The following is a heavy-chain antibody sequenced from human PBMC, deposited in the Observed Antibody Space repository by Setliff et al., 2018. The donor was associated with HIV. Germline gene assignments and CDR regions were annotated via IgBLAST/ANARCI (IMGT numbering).Heavy chain of an antibody. V-gene: IGHV1-18*01. D-gene: IGHD1-26*01. CDR2: ISAYNGNT. CDR1: GFTFINYD. Sequence: ASVKVSCKASGFTFINYDINWVRQAPGQGLEWMGWISAYNGNTNYAQKLQGRVTMTTDTSTSTAYMELRSLRSDDTAVYYCASCRSNPYYFDYWGQGTLVTVSS. J-gene: IGHJ4*02. CDR3: ASCRSNPYYFDY.